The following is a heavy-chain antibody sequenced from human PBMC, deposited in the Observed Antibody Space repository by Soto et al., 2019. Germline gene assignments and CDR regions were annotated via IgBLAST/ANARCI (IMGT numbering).Heavy chain of an antibody. CDR3: ARRYGGNFDY. V-gene: IGHV4-59*01. Sequence: LSLTCTVSGGSISSYYWSWIRQPPGKGLEWIGYIYYSGSTNYNPSLKSRITISVDTSKNQFSLKLSSVTAADTAVYYCARRYGGNFDYWGQGTLVTVSS. CDR2: IYYSGST. J-gene: IGHJ4*02. CDR1: GGSISSYY. D-gene: IGHD3-16*01.